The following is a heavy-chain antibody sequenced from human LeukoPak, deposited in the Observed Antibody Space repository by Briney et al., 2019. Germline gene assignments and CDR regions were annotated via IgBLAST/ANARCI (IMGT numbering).Heavy chain of an antibody. CDR3: ARVYCSGGSCYPH. J-gene: IGHJ4*02. D-gene: IGHD2-15*01. CDR2: IIPIFGTA. V-gene: IGHV1-69*13. Sequence: SVKVSCKASGGTFSSYAISWVRQAPGQGLEWMGGIIPIFGTANYAQKFQGRVTTTADESTSTAYMELSSLRSEDTAVYYCARVYCSGGSCYPHWGQGTLVTVSS. CDR1: GGTFSSYA.